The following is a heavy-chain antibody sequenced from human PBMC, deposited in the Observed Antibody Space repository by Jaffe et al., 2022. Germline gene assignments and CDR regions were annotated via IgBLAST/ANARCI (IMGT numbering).Heavy chain of an antibody. D-gene: IGHD5-18*01. J-gene: IGHJ4*02. CDR3: TSGSYGHY. CDR2: IRSKAYGGTT. Sequence: EVQLVESGGGLVQPGRSLRLSCTASGFTFGDYAMSWVRQAPGKGLEWVGFIRSKAYGGTTEYAASVKGRFTISRDDSKSIAYLQMNSLKTEDTAVYYCTSGSYGHYWGQGTLVTVSS. V-gene: IGHV3-49*04. CDR1: GFTFGDYA.